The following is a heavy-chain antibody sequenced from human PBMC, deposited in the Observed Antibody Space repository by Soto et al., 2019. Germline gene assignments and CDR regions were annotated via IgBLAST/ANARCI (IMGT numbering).Heavy chain of an antibody. CDR1: GGSFSGYY. J-gene: IGHJ4*02. D-gene: IGHD3-22*01. Sequence: SETLSLTCAVYGGSFSGYYWSWIRLPPGKGLEWIGEINHSGSTNYNPSLKSRVTISVDTSKNQFSLKLSSVTAADTAVYYCARGQKKITMIVVVIRRIDYFDYWGQGTLVTVSS. CDR2: INHSGST. CDR3: ARGQKKITMIVVVIRRIDYFDY. V-gene: IGHV4-34*01.